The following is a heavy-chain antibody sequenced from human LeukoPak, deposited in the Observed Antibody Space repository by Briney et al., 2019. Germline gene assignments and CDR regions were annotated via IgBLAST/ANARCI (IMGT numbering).Heavy chain of an antibody. CDR2: IYYSGST. CDR1: GGSISSYY. D-gene: IGHD6-19*01. Sequence: PSETLSLTCTVSGGSISSYYWSWIRQPPGKGLEWIGYIYYSGSTNYNPSLKSRVTISVDTSKKQLSLKLRSVTAADTAVYYCARGNWDSSGWYYFDYWGQGTLVTVSS. J-gene: IGHJ4*02. CDR3: ARGNWDSSGWYYFDY. V-gene: IGHV4-59*01.